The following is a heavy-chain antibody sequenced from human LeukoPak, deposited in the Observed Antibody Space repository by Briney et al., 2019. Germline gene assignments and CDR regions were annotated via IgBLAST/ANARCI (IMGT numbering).Heavy chain of an antibody. CDR3: ARESGYYYDSSGPEPNWFDP. CDR2: IYYSGST. J-gene: IGHJ5*02. CDR1: GGSISSYY. V-gene: IGHV4-59*01. D-gene: IGHD3-22*01. Sequence: SETLSLTCTVSGGSISSYYWSWIRQPPGKGLEWIGYIYYSGSTNYNPSLKSRVTISVDTSKNQFSLKLSSVTAAGTAVYYCARESGYYYDSSGPEPNWFDPWGQGTLVTVSS.